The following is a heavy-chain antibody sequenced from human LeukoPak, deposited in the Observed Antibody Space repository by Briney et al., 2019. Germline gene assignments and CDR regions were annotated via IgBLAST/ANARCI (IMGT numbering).Heavy chain of an antibody. CDR1: GGSISNYY. V-gene: IGHV4-4*07. Sequence: PSETLSLTCTVSGGSISNYYWSWIRQPAGKGLEWIGLIYSRGNTNYNPSLKSRVTMSVDTSKNQFSLKLSSVAAADTAVYYCARTPIYYYDNSGYYNWGQGTLVTVSS. J-gene: IGHJ4*02. CDR2: IYSRGNT. CDR3: ARTPIYYYDNSGYYN. D-gene: IGHD3-22*01.